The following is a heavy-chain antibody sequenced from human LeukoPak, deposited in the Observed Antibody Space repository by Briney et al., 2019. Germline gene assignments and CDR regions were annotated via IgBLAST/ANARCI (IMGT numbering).Heavy chain of an antibody. D-gene: IGHD2-15*01. CDR2: IYYSGST. Sequence: SKTLSLTCTVSGGSISSSSYYWGWIRQPPGKGLEWIGSIYYSGSTYYNPSLKSRVTISVDTSKNQFSLKLSSVTAADTAVYYCARDYCSGGSCYNWFDPWGQGTLVTVSS. J-gene: IGHJ5*02. CDR1: GGSISSSSYY. CDR3: ARDYCSGGSCYNWFDP. V-gene: IGHV4-39*07.